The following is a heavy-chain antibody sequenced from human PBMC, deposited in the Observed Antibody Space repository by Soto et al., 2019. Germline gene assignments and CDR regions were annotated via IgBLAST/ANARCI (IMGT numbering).Heavy chain of an antibody. J-gene: IGHJ4*02. Sequence: PSETLSLTCTVSGGSISSSSYYWGWIRQPPGKGLEWIGSIYYSGSTYYNPSLKSRVTISVDTSKNQFSLKLSSVTAADTAVYYCARRAYYYDSSGYSYFDYWGQGTLVTVSS. V-gene: IGHV4-39*01. D-gene: IGHD3-22*01. CDR3: ARRAYYYDSSGYSYFDY. CDR2: IYYSGST. CDR1: GGSISSSSYY.